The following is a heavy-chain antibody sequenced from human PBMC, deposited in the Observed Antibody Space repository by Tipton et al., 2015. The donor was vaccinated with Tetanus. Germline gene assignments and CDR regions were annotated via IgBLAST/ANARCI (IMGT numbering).Heavy chain of an antibody. CDR3: ARANFDFSKKGPFDS. V-gene: IGHV4-39*02. CDR2: IFYSGST. J-gene: IGHJ4*02. Sequence: TLSLTCTVSGGSMNTRTFYWGWIRQSPGKGLEWIGSIFYSGSTYYNPSLRSQVSISVDTSKNQFSLTLKSVTAADTGVYFCARANFDFSKKGPFDSWGQGILVIVSA. D-gene: IGHD3-3*01. CDR1: GGSMNTRTFY.